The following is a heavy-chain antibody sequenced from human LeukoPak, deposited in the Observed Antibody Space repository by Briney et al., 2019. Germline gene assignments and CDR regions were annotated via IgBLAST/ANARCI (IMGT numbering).Heavy chain of an antibody. CDR2: IVVGSGNT. CDR1: GFTFTSSA. V-gene: IGHV1-58*02. J-gene: IGHJ4*02. D-gene: IGHD3-22*01. CDR3: AAYYDSSGYVGY. Sequence: ASVKVSCKASGFTFTSSAMQWVRQARGQRLEWIGWIVVGSGNTNYAQKFQERVTITRDMSTSTAYTELSSLRSEDTAVYYCAAYYDSSGYVGYWGQGTLVTVSS.